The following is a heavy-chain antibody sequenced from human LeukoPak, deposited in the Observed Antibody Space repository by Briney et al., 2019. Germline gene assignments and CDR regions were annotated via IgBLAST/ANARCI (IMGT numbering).Heavy chain of an antibody. J-gene: IGHJ4*02. D-gene: IGHD6-19*01. CDR3: ARDIGSGWYAY. Sequence: ASVKVSCKASGGTFSSYAISWVRQAPGQGLEWTGWISAYNGNTNYAQKLQGRVTMTTDTSTSTAYMELRSLRSDDTAVYYCARDIGSGWYAYWGQGTLVTVSS. CDR1: GGTFSSYA. V-gene: IGHV1-18*01. CDR2: ISAYNGNT.